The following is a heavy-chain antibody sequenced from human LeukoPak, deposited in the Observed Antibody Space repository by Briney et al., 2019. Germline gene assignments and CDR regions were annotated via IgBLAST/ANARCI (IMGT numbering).Heavy chain of an antibody. Sequence: SETLSLTCTVSGGSMSSYYWSFIRQPAGKGLEWIGRIHTSWTTYYNPSLKSRVTISVDTSKNQFSPKLSSVTAADTAVYYCARNPLSSSLDYWGQGTLVTVSS. CDR2: IHTSWTT. CDR3: ARNPLSSSLDY. V-gene: IGHV4-4*07. J-gene: IGHJ4*02. CDR1: GGSMSSYY. D-gene: IGHD6-13*01.